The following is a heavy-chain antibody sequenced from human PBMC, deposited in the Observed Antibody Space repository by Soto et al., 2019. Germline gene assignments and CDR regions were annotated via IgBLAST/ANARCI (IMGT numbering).Heavy chain of an antibody. CDR2: IYHSGST. Sequence: SETLSLTSAVSSGTISSSDWWSWVRQPPGKGLEWIGEIYHSGSTNYNPSLKSRVTISVDKSKNQFSLKLSSVTAADTAVYYCASLRHDWLFRGYWYFDYWGQGTLVTVSS. D-gene: IGHD3-9*01. CDR3: ASLRHDWLFRGYWYFDY. V-gene: IGHV4-4*02. CDR1: SGTISSSDW. J-gene: IGHJ4*02.